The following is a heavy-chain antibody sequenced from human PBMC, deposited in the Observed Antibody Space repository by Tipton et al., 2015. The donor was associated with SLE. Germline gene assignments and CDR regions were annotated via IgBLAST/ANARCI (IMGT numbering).Heavy chain of an antibody. Sequence: GSLRLSCAASGFTFEDYGMTWVRQSPGKGLEWVSYINWNGGSTDYAGSVKGRFTISRDNAKNSLFLQMNSLGPEDTALYHCARTSHEGFDPWGQGTLVTVSS. CDR2: INWNGGST. D-gene: IGHD6-6*01. V-gene: IGHV3-20*01. CDR1: GFTFEDYG. J-gene: IGHJ5*02. CDR3: ARTSHEGFDP.